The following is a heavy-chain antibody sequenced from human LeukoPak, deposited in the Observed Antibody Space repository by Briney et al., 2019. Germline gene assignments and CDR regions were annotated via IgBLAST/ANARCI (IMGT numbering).Heavy chain of an antibody. CDR1: GYTFTGYY. D-gene: IGHD5-24*01. CDR3: ARDFGGDGYNFDY. CDR2: INPNSGGT. V-gene: IGHV1-2*02. J-gene: IGHJ4*02. Sequence: ASVKVSCKASGYTFTGYYMHWVRQAPGQGLEWVGWINPNSGGTNYAQKFQGRVTMTRDTSISTAYMELSRLRSDDTAVYYCARDFGGDGYNFDYWGQGTLVTVSS.